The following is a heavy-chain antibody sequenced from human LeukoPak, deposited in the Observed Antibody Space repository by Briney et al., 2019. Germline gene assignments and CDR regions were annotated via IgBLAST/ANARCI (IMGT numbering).Heavy chain of an antibody. Sequence: GSLRLSCAASGFTFSSYAMHWVRQAPGKGLEWVAVISYDGSNKYYADSVKGRFTISRDNSKNTLYLQMNSLRAEDTAVYYCATITMVRGAAGAFQHWGQGTLVTVSS. CDR3: ATITMVRGAAGAFQH. J-gene: IGHJ1*01. V-gene: IGHV3-30*14. CDR2: ISYDGSNK. CDR1: GFTFSSYA. D-gene: IGHD3-10*01.